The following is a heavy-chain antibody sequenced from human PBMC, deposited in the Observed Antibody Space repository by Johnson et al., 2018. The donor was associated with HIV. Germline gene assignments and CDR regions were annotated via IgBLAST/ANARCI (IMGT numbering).Heavy chain of an antibody. CDR1: GFTFSLYW. V-gene: IGHV3-7*03. CDR3: ARAASDAFDI. Sequence: VQLVESGGDLVQPGRSLRLSCAASGFTFSLYWMSWVRQAPGKGLEWVANIKQDGSEKYYVDSVKGRFTISRDNAKNSLYLQMNSLRAEDTAVYYCARAASDAFDIWGQGTMVTVSS. CDR2: IKQDGSEK. J-gene: IGHJ3*02.